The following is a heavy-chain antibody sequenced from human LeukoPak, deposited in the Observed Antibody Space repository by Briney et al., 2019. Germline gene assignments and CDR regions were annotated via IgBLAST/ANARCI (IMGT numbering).Heavy chain of an antibody. D-gene: IGHD6-13*01. CDR2: ITSGSSHI. CDR1: GFTFSSYN. CDR3: ARGGIASPGKTSLWD. Sequence: KAGGSLRLSCAASGFTFSSYNMNWVRQTPGQGLEWVSSITSGSSHIYYADSVKGRFTISRDNAKNSLYLQMNSLRVEDTAVYYCARGGIASPGKTSLWDWGQGTLVTVSS. V-gene: IGHV3-21*01. J-gene: IGHJ4*02.